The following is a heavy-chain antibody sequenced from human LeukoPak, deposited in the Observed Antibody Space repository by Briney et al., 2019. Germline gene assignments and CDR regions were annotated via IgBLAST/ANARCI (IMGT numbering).Heavy chain of an antibody. CDR2: ISTDGYTT. Sequence: GGSLRLSCAASGFTFSSYSMNWVRQAPRKGLVWVSRISTDGYTTDYADFVQGRFTASRDNTKNTWSLEMNSLRAEDTAVYYCVVGGSPGYWGQGTLVTVSS. D-gene: IGHD2-15*01. CDR3: VVGGSPGY. CDR1: GFTFSSYS. J-gene: IGHJ4*02. V-gene: IGHV3-74*01.